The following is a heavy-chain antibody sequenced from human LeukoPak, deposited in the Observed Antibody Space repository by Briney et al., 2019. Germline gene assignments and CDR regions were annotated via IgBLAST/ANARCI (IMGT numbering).Heavy chain of an antibody. CDR1: GGSISSYY. V-gene: IGHV4-59*08. CDR3: ATRHSYYYDSSGPNDAFDI. Sequence: PSETLSLTCTLSGGSISSYYWSWIRQPPGKGLEWIGYIYYSGSTNYNPSLKSRVTISVDTSKNQFSLKLSSVTAADTAVYYCATRHSYYYDSSGPNDAFDIWGQGTMVTVSS. D-gene: IGHD3-22*01. CDR2: IYYSGST. J-gene: IGHJ3*02.